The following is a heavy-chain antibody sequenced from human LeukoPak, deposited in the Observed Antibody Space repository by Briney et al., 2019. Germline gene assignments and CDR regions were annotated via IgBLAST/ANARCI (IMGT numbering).Heavy chain of an antibody. D-gene: IGHD1-26*01. CDR1: GGSISSGDYY. Sequence: SQTLSPTCTVSGGSISSGDYYWSWIRQPAGKGLEWIGRIYTSGSTNYNPSLKSRVTMSVDTSKNQFSLKLSSVTAEDTAVYYCARWDSGSCSDWGQGTLVTVS. V-gene: IGHV4-61*02. J-gene: IGHJ4*02. CDR3: ARWDSGSCSD. CDR2: IYTSGST.